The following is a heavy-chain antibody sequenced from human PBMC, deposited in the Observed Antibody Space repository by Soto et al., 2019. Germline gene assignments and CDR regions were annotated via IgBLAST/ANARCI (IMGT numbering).Heavy chain of an antibody. D-gene: IGHD2-2*01. CDR2: ISYDGTIT. CDR3: ATTKVGPCSSSSCFSGIFDGMGV. Sequence: GGSLRLSCAASGFTISNYGMHWVRQAPGKGLEWVAVISYDGTITYYADSVKGRFTISRDNSKNTLYLQMNCLRTEDTAVYYCATTKVGPCSSSSCFSGIFDGMGVWGQGTTVTVAS. CDR1: GFTISNYG. J-gene: IGHJ6*02. V-gene: IGHV3-30-3*01.